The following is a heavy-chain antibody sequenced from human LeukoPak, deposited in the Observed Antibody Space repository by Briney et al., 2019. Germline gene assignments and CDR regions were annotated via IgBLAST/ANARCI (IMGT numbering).Heavy chain of an antibody. J-gene: IGHJ3*02. V-gene: IGHV4-59*01. CDR2: IYYIGRT. CDR1: GGSISSYY. Sequence: PSETLSLTCTVSGGSISSYYWNWIRQPPGKGLEWIGYIYYIGRTNYNPSLKSRVTISVDTSKNQFSLKLSSVTAADTAVYYCARMGGYDSSASDPFDIWGQGTMVAVSS. CDR3: ARMGGYDSSASDPFDI. D-gene: IGHD3-22*01.